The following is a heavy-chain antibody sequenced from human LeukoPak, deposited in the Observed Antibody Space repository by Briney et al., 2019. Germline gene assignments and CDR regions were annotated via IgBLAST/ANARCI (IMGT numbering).Heavy chain of an antibody. J-gene: IGHJ4*02. CDR1: GYSVIHYD. CDR2: MDPHSGGT. V-gene: IGHV1-2*05. Sequence: ASVKVSCKTSGYSVIHYDIHWMRQAPGQGLEWVGRMDPHSGGTHYAQKFQVRVTMTRDTSISTVYMELSGLSSDKTVVYCCARAPGTYITGRFHYWGQGTLVTVSS. CDR3: ARAPGTYITGRFHY. D-gene: IGHD1-14*01.